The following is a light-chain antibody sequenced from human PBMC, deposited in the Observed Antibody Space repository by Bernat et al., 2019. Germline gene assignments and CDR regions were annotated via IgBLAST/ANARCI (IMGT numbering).Light chain of an antibody. J-gene: IGLJ3*02. CDR2: EVN. CDR1: SSDVGSYNS. V-gene: IGLV2-18*02. Sequence: QSALTQPPSVSGSPGQSVTISCTGTSSDVGSYNSVSWYQQPPGKAPKLMIYEVNNRPSGVPDRFSGSKSGNTASLTISGLQAEDEADYYCRSFTTTTTCVFGAGTKLTVL. CDR3: RSFTTTTTCV.